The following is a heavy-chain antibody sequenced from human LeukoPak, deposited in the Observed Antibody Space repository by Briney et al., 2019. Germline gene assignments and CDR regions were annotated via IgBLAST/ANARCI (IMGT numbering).Heavy chain of an antibody. J-gene: IGHJ6*03. CDR2: IYYSGST. V-gene: IGHV4-30-4*07. CDR3: ARDRRYSGSYYPYYYYYMDV. Sequence: TLSLTCAVSGGSISSGGYSGSWIRQPPGKGLEWIGYIYYSGSTYYNPSLKSRVTISVDTSKNQFSLKLSSVTAADTAVYYCARDRRYSGSYYPYYYYYMDVWGKGTTVTVSS. CDR1: GGSISSGGYS. D-gene: IGHD1-26*01.